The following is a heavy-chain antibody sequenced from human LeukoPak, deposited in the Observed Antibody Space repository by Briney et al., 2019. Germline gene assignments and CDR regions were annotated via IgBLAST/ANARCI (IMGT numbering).Heavy chain of an antibody. CDR1: GFTFDDYA. Sequence: AGGSLRLSCAASGFTFDDYAMHWVRQAPGKGLEWVSGISWNSGSIGYADSVKGRFTISRDNAKNSLYLQMNSLRPEDTALYYCAKDIDSSNSHYYYGMDVWGQGTTVTVSS. V-gene: IGHV3-9*01. CDR3: AKDIDSSNSHYYYGMDV. D-gene: IGHD6-13*01. CDR2: ISWNSGSI. J-gene: IGHJ6*02.